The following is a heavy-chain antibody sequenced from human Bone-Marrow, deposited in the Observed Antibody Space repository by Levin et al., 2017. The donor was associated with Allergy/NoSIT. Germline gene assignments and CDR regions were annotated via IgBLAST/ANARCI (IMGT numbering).Heavy chain of an antibody. CDR1: GFSLNASGMC. CDR3: ARTSNHYYGGGFDY. CDR2: IDWDDDK. Sequence: QTLSLTCTFSGFSLNASGMCVGWIRQPPGKALEWLARIDWDDDKYYSTSLKTRLTISRDTSKNQVVLTMTNMAPLDTATYFCARTSNHYYGGGFDYWGQGTLVTVSS. V-gene: IGHV2-70*11. J-gene: IGHJ4*02. D-gene: IGHD3-10*01.